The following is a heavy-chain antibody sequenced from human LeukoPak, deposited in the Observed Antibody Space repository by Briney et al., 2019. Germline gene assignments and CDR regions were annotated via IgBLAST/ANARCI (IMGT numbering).Heavy chain of an antibody. CDR2: ISSSSSYI. CDR3: ARDGSGTVDAFDI. CDR1: GFTFSSYS. D-gene: IGHD3-10*01. J-gene: IGHJ3*02. V-gene: IGHV3-21*01. Sequence: GGSLRLSCAASGFTFSSYSMNWVRQAPGKGLEWVSSISSSSSYIYYADSVKGRFTISRDNAKNSLYLQMNSLRAEDTAMYYCARDGSGTVDAFDIWGQGTMVTVSS.